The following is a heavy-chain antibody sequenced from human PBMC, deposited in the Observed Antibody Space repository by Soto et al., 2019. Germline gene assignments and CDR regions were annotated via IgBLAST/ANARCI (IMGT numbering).Heavy chain of an antibody. CDR3: ARVSYGSGSLSTYYYYGMDV. V-gene: IGHV4-59*01. CDR1: GGSISSYY. J-gene: IGHJ6*02. CDR2: IYYSGST. Sequence: SESLSLTCTVSGGSISSYYWSWIRQPPGKGLEWIGYIYYSGSTNYNPSLKSRVTISVDTSKNQFSLKLSSVTAADTAVYYCARVSYGSGSLSTYYYYGMDVWGQGTTVTVSS. D-gene: IGHD3-10*01.